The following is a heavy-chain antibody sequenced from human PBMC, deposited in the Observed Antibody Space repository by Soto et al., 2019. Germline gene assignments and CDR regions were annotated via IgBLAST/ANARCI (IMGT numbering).Heavy chain of an antibody. CDR2: IYYSGST. Sequence: QVQLQESGPGLVKPSQTLSLTCTVSGGSISSGGYYWSWIRQHPWKGLEWIGYIYYSGSTYYNPSLKSRVTISVDTSKNQFSLKLSSVTAADTAVYYCARKHKSGWYSWYFDLWGRGTLATVSS. D-gene: IGHD6-19*01. V-gene: IGHV4-31*03. J-gene: IGHJ2*01. CDR1: GGSISSGGYY. CDR3: ARKHKSGWYSWYFDL.